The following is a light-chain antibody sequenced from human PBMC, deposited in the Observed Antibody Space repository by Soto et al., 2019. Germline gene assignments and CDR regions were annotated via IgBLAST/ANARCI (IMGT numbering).Light chain of an antibody. V-gene: IGKV3-15*01. CDR3: QQYRSWPRT. CDR1: PSVTNY. CDR2: GAS. Sequence: EIVLTHSPATLSLPPGERATLSCRASPSVTNYLAWYQQKPGQAPRLLIYGASTRATDMPGTFSGRGSGTEFTLTITSLRPEDFGVYYCQQYRSWPRTFGQGT. J-gene: IGKJ1*01.